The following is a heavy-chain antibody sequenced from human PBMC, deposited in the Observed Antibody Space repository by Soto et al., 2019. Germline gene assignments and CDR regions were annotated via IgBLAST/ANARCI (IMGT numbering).Heavy chain of an antibody. Sequence: SETLSLTCAVYGGSFSGYYWSWIRQPPGKGLEWIGEINHSGSTNYNPSLKSRVTISVDTSKNQFSLKLSSVTAADTAVYYCARGFFSYGSGSYVGYYYMDVWGKGTTVTVSS. CDR2: INHSGST. J-gene: IGHJ6*03. CDR1: GGSFSGYY. V-gene: IGHV4-34*01. CDR3: ARGFFSYGSGSYVGYYYMDV. D-gene: IGHD3-10*01.